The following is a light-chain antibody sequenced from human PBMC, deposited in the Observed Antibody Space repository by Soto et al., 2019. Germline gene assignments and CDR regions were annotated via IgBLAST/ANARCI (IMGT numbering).Light chain of an antibody. CDR3: QQRSNWPPIT. CDR2: GAP. CDR1: QSVSSK. J-gene: IGKJ5*01. V-gene: IGKV3D-15*01. Sequence: ETVMTQSPATLSVSPGERATLSCRASQSVSSKLAWYQQKPGQAPRLLIYGAPTRATGIPARFSGSGSGTEFTLSISSLQSEDSAVYYCQQRSNWPPITFGQGTRLEIK.